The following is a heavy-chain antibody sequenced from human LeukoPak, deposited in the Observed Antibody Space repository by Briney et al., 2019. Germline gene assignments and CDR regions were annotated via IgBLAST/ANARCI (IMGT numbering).Heavy chain of an antibody. J-gene: IGHJ4*02. CDR2: INHSGST. D-gene: IGHD4-17*01. Sequence: SETLSLTCAVYGGSFSGYYWSWIRQPPGKGLEWIGEINHSGSTNYNPSLKSRVTISVDTSKNQFSLRLSSVTAADTAVYYCARAGLNGDVDYWGQGTLVTVSS. V-gene: IGHV4-34*01. CDR3: ARAGLNGDVDY. CDR1: GGSFSGYY.